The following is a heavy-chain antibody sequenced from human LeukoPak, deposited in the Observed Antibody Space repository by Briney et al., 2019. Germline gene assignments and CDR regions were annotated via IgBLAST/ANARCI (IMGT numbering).Heavy chain of an antibody. V-gene: IGHV4-61*02. J-gene: IGHJ5*02. D-gene: IGHD1-26*01. CDR2: IYISGST. CDR3: ARVGWEYTREVLSP. CDR1: GGSISSGSYY. Sequence: SETLSLTCTVSGGSISSGSYYWSWIRQPAGKGLEWIGRIYISGSTNYNPSLKSRATISVDTSKNQFSLKLSSVTAADTAVYYCARVGWEYTREVLSPWGQGTLVTVSS.